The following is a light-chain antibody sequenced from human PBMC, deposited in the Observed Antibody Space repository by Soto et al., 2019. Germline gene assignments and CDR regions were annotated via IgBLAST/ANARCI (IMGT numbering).Light chain of an antibody. CDR2: YAS. CDR1: QSVSSY. V-gene: IGKV3-11*01. J-gene: IGKJ5*01. Sequence: EIVLTQSPATLSLSPGARAPLSCRASQSVSSYLAWYQQKPGQAPRLLINYASNRATDIPARFSGSESGTDFTLTISSLEPEDFAVYYCQQRSSWITFGQGTRLEI. CDR3: QQRSSWIT.